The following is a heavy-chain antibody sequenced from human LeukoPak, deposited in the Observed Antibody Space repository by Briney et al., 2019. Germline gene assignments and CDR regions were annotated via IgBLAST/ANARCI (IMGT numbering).Heavy chain of an antibody. CDR2: IYYSGST. CDR1: GGSISSSSYY. D-gene: IGHD1-26*01. CDR3: ARRGGKWERQGPFDI. Sequence: MTSETLSLTCTVSGGSISSSSYYWGWIRQPPGKGLEWIGSIYYSGSTYYNPSLKSRVTISVDTSKNQFSLKLSSVTAADTAVYYCARRGGKWERQGPFDIWGQGTMVTVSS. J-gene: IGHJ3*02. V-gene: IGHV4-39*07.